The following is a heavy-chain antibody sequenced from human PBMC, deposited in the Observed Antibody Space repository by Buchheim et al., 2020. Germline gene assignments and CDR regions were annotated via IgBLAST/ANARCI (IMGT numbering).Heavy chain of an antibody. J-gene: IGHJ4*02. CDR2: IFPGDSDT. V-gene: IGHV5-51*01. CDR3: AKGNLPPTYFFDF. Sequence: EAQLVQSGAEVKKLGESLKISCKGSGYSFTNYWIGWVRQMPGKGLELMGVIFPGDSDTRYSPSFQGQVTISVDKSINTAYLQWSSLEASDTAMYYCAKGNLPPTYFFDFWGQGSL. CDR1: GYSFTNYW.